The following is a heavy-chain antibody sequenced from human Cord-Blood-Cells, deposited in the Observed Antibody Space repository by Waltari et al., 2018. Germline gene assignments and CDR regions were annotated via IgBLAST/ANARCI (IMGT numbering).Heavy chain of an antibody. D-gene: IGHD3-9*01. V-gene: IGHV1-69*04. CDR2: IIPSLGIA. CDR3: ARGSGILTGSAFDI. CDR1: GGTFSSYA. J-gene: IGHJ3*02. Sequence: QVQLVQSGAEVKKPGSSVKVSCKASGGTFSSYAISWVRQAPGQGLEWMGGIIPSLGIANYAQKFQGRVTITADESTSTAYMELSSLRSEDTAVYYCARGSGILTGSAFDIWGQGTMVTVSS.